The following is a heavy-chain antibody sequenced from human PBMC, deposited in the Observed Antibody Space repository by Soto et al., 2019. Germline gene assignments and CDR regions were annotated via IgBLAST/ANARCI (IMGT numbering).Heavy chain of an antibody. CDR1: GGSISSDY. Sequence: SETLSLTCTVSGGSISSDYWGWIRQPPGKGLEWLGYIYYSGTTNYNPSLKSRVTISVDTSKNQFSLKLSSVTAADTAVYFCARGSSSGWFQNDYWGQGNLVTVSS. V-gene: IGHV4-59*01. J-gene: IGHJ4*02. D-gene: IGHD6-19*01. CDR2: IYYSGTT. CDR3: ARGSSSGWFQNDY.